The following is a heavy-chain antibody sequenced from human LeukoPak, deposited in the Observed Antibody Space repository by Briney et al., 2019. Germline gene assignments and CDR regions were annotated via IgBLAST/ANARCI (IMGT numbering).Heavy chain of an antibody. CDR1: GYTFTDYY. D-gene: IGHD7-27*01. CDR2: INPNSGGA. J-gene: IGHJ4*02. Sequence: ASVKVSCKASGYTFTDYYMHWVRQAPGQGLEWMGWINPNSGGANYTRSFQGRVTMTRDTSISTAYMELSRLRSDDTAVYFCARGGHKNLDQLGRRGDYWGQGTLVTVSS. CDR3: ARGGHKNLDQLGRRGDY. V-gene: IGHV1-2*02.